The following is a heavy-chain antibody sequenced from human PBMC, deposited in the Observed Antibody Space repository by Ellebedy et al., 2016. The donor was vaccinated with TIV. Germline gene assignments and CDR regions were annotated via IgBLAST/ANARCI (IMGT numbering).Heavy chain of an antibody. D-gene: IGHD4-23*01. J-gene: IGHJ2*01. CDR1: GYTFTNFG. Sequence: ASVKVSXXASGYTFTNFGVTWVRQAPGQGLEWMGWVSPYNGNTNYGQKFQGRVTMTTDTSTSSAYMELRGLRSNDTAVYFCARDSDYGGVTNHWYFDLWGRGTLVTVSS. CDR2: VSPYNGNT. CDR3: ARDSDYGGVTNHWYFDL. V-gene: IGHV1-18*01.